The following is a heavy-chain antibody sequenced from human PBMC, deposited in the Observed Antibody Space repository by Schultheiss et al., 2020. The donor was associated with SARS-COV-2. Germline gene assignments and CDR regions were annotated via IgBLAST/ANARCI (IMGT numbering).Heavy chain of an antibody. CDR2: INPSGGST. V-gene: IGHV1-69*04. CDR3: ARGNKGDAFDI. CDR1: GGTFSSYA. J-gene: IGHJ3*02. Sequence: SVKVSCKASGGTFSSYAISWVRQAPGQGLEWMGIINPSGGSTSYAQKFQGRVTITADKSTSTAYMELSSLRSEDTAVYYCARGNKGDAFDIWGQGTMVTVSS.